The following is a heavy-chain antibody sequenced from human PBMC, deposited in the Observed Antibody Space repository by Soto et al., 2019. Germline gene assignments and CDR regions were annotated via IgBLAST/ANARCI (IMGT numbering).Heavy chain of an antibody. D-gene: IGHD3-22*01. CDR2: ISPNSGNI. CDR3: VKDRDSNTWPSRDV. Sequence: GASVKVSCKTSGYTFTRNGISWVRQAPGQGLEWMGWISPNSGNIKYAQKLQGRVIMTTDTSTSTAYMELRSLRSDDTAVYYCVKDRDSNTWPSRDVWGRGTTVTSP. CDR1: GYTFTRNG. V-gene: IGHV1-18*01. J-gene: IGHJ6*02.